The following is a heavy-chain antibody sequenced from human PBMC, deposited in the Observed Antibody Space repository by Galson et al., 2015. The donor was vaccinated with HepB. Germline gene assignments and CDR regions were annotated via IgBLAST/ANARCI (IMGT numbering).Heavy chain of an antibody. Sequence: SVKVSCMASGYTFTDYVVNCVRQAHGQGLEWMRWMNTNTGKPTYAPGFAGRFVFSLDTSVTTAYLQISSLETDDTAVYYCARSPLRFLDWLPYYDYYYMDVWGEGTTVTVSS. J-gene: IGHJ6*03. CDR2: MNTNTGKP. V-gene: IGHV7-4-1*02. D-gene: IGHD3-3*01. CDR3: ARSPLRFLDWLPYYDYYYMDV. CDR1: GYTFTDYV.